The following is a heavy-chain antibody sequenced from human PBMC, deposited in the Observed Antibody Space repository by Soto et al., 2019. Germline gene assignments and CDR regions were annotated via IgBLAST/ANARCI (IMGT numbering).Heavy chain of an antibody. CDR3: ARHVPTSVLQGVGTRILHFDY. Sequence: QLQLQESGPRLVKPSETLSLNCTVSGDSISSSDYYWGWVRQPPGKGLEWIGSLFFGGNIFYSPTFESRVTISVDTSKNQFSLKLNSATAADTAVYFCARHVPTSVLQGVGTRILHFDYWGQGALATVSA. D-gene: IGHD3-10*01. CDR1: GDSISSSDYY. J-gene: IGHJ4*02. CDR2: LFFGGNI. V-gene: IGHV4-39*01.